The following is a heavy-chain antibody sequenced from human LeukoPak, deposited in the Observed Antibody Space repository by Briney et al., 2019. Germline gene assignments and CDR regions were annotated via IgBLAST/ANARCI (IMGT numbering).Heavy chain of an antibody. J-gene: IGHJ4*02. CDR3: ARDTGYCSSTSCSDFDY. CDR2: INPNSGGT. Sequence: ASVKVSCKASGYTFTGYYMHWVRQAPGQGLEWMGWINPNSGGTNYAQKLQGRVTMTTDTSTSTAYMELRSLRSDDTAVYYCARDTGYCSSTSCSDFDYWGQGTPVTVSS. V-gene: IGHV1-2*02. CDR1: GYTFTGYY. D-gene: IGHD2-2*01.